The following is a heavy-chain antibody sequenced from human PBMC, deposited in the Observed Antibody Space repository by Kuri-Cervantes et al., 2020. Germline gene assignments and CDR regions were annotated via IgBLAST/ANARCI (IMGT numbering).Heavy chain of an antibody. CDR2: IYHSGST. J-gene: IGHJ3*02. CDR3: ARDLDYDSSSSDAFDI. Sequence: SETLSLTCAVSGYSISSGYYWGWIRQPPGKGLEWIGSIYHSGSTYYNPSLKSRVTISVDTSKNQFSLKMSSVTAADTAVYYCARDLDYDSSSSDAFDIWGKGTMVTVSS. D-gene: IGHD3-22*01. CDR1: GYSISSGYY. V-gene: IGHV4-38-2*02.